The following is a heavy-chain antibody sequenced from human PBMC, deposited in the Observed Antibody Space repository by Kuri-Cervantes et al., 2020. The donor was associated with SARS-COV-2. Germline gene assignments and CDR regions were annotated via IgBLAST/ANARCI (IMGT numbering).Heavy chain of an antibody. J-gene: IGHJ4*02. CDR3: ATLIDY. Sequence: LSLTCAASGFTFSRNWMSWVRQAPGKGLEWVANIKQDGSEKYYVNSVKGRFTISRDNAKKSLYLQMNSLRGEDTAVYHCATLIDYWGQGALVTVSS. CDR2: IKQDGSEK. CDR1: GFTFSRNW. V-gene: IGHV3-7*01.